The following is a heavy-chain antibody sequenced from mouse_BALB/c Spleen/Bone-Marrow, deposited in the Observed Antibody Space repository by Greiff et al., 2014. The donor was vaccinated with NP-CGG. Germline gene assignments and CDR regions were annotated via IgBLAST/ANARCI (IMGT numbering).Heavy chain of an antibody. V-gene: IGHV14-3*02. CDR2: IDPANGNT. CDR1: GFNIKDTY. J-gene: IGHJ3*01. CDR3: APYYCGSSSFAY. Sequence: EVQLQQSGAELVKPGASVKLSCTASGFNIKDTYMHWVKQRPEQGLEWIGRIDPANGNTKYDPKFQGKATITADTSSNTAYLQLSSLTSEDSAVYYCAPYYCGSSSFAYWGQGTLVTVSA. D-gene: IGHD1-1*01.